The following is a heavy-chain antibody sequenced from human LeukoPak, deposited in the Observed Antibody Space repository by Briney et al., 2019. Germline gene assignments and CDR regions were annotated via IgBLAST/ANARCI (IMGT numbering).Heavy chain of an antibody. CDR2: IYYDGSNI. CDR1: EFTFTTYG. J-gene: IGHJ4*02. D-gene: IGHD6-6*01. Sequence: PGGSLRLSCAASEFTFTTYGLHWVRQAPGKGLEWVAFIYYDGSNIYYADYVKGRFTISRDNSKDTLYLQMGSLRAEDMAVYYCAREASIVVRCSDYWGQGTLVTVSS. CDR3: AREASIVVRCSDY. V-gene: IGHV3-30*02.